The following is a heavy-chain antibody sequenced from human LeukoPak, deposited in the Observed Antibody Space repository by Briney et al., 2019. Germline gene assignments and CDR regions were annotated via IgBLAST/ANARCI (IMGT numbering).Heavy chain of an antibody. CDR1: GGSISSGSYY. CDR2: IYTSGST. D-gene: IGHD2-21*01. V-gene: IGHV4-61*02. Sequence: SQTLSLTCTVSGGSISSGSYYWSWIRQPAGKGPEWIGRIYTSGSTNYNPSLKSRVTISVDTSKNQFSLKLSSVTAADTAVYYCARAIAYCGGDCWAFSYWGQGTLVTVSS. J-gene: IGHJ4*02. CDR3: ARAIAYCGGDCWAFSY.